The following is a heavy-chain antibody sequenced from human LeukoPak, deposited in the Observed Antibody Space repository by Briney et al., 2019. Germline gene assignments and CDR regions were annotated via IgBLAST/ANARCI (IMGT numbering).Heavy chain of an antibody. CDR2: ISPNSGVT. V-gene: IGHV1-2*02. D-gene: IGHD3-16*02. CDR3: AKDDVPQSPLGDLSPWGVFDY. Sequence: ASVTVSCKSSGYTFTVYYIHWLRQAPGQGLEWMGWISPNSGVTHSSQKFQGRVTMTRDTSINTAYMELSSLTSDDTAFYYCAKDDVPQSPLGDLSPWGVFDYWGQGTLVTVSS. CDR1: GYTFTVYY. J-gene: IGHJ4*02.